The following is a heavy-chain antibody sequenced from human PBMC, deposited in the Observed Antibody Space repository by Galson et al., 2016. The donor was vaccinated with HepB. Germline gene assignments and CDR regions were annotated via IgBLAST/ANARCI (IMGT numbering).Heavy chain of an antibody. CDR2: INNDGSST. Sequence: LRLSCAASGFTFTQCWMHWVRLVPGKGLAWVGRINNDGSSTNYADSAKGRFTITRDNVENTVYLLMNSLTVEDTAIYFCARGPRYQVHYAMDAWGRGTTVTVS. V-gene: IGHV3-74*01. CDR1: GFTFTQCW. CDR3: ARGPRYQVHYAMDA. D-gene: IGHD2-2*01. J-gene: IGHJ6*02.